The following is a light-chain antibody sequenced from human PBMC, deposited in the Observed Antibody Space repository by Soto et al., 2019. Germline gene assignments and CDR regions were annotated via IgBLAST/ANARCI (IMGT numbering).Light chain of an antibody. CDR3: QQYDSSPLT. CDR2: GIS. V-gene: IGKV3-20*01. CDR1: QSVSRY. J-gene: IGKJ4*02. Sequence: EIVLTQSPGPLYLSPGERATLSCRARQSVSRYLSWYQQKPGQAPRLLIYGISSRATGIPDRFSGSGSGTDFTLTISRLEPEDFAVYCCQQYDSSPLTVGGGTKVEIK.